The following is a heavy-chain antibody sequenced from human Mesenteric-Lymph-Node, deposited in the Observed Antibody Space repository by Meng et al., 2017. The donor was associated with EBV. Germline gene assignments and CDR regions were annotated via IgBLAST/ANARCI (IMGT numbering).Heavy chain of an antibody. V-gene: IGHV4-34*01. D-gene: IGHD3-3*02. CDR1: GGSFSGYH. Sequence: QVQAAQWGVGLWGPSETLSPTCEAAGGSFSGYHWGWTRQPPGKGLEYIGEISQSGDTTYNPSLKSRVTISVDRSRNQFSLKMASVTAADTAVYYCARGAIFGIVITYFDYWSQGTLVTVSS. J-gene: IGHJ4*02. CDR2: ISQSGDT. CDR3: ARGAIFGIVITYFDY.